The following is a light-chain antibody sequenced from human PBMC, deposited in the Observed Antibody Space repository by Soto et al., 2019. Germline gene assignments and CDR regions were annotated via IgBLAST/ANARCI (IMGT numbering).Light chain of an antibody. CDR3: CSYTGSSTPVV. CDR2: DVS. Sequence: QSALTQPASVSGSPGQSITISCTGTSSDVGGYNYVFWYQQHPGKAPKLMIYDVSNRPSGVSNRFSGSKSGNTASLTISGLQAEDEADYYCCSYTGSSTPVVFGGGTKLTVL. V-gene: IGLV2-14*03. CDR1: SSDVGGYNY. J-gene: IGLJ2*01.